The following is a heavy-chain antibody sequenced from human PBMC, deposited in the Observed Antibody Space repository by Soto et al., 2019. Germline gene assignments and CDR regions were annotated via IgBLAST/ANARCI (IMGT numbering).Heavy chain of an antibody. J-gene: IGHJ5*02. CDR3: ARDRRSTYYYDSSGYPRGFDP. CDR1: GGSISSYY. V-gene: IGHV4-59*01. Sequence: PSETLSLTCTVSGGSISSYYWSWIRQPPGKGLEWIGYIYYSGSTNYNPSLKSRVTISVDTSKNQFSLKLSSVTAADTAVYYCARDRRSTYYYDSSGYPRGFDPWGQGTLVTVSS. D-gene: IGHD3-22*01. CDR2: IYYSGST.